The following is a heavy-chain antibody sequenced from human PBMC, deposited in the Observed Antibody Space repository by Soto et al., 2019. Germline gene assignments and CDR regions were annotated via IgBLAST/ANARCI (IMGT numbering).Heavy chain of an antibody. V-gene: IGHV2-5*01. CDR1: GFSLNTSVVG. Sequence: QLTLKESGPTLVKPTQTLTLTCTFSGFSLNTSVVGVSWIRQPPGKALEWLALIYWYDDTRSSPSPKSTVTIGKETSKNQVVLTLTDADPVDTAPYSCAQARRFTFFVLFYYLDVWGKGASVTVSS. D-gene: IGHD3-16*02. J-gene: IGHJ6*04. CDR3: AQARRFTFFVLFYYLDV. CDR2: IYWYDDT.